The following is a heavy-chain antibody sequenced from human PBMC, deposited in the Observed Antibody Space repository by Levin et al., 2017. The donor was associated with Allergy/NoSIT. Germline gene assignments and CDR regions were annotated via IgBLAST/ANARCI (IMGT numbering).Heavy chain of an antibody. D-gene: IGHD2-8*01. CDR2: IWYDGSNK. J-gene: IGHJ4*02. V-gene: IGHV3-33*01. CDR3: ARDRGYCTNGVCYSDSIGFDY. Sequence: GGSLRLSCAASGFTFSSYGMHWVRQAPGKGLEWVAVIWYDGSNKYYADSVKGRFTISRDNSKNTLYLQMNSLRAEDTAVYYCARDRGYCTNGVCYSDSIGFDYWGQGTLVTVSS. CDR1: GFTFSSYG.